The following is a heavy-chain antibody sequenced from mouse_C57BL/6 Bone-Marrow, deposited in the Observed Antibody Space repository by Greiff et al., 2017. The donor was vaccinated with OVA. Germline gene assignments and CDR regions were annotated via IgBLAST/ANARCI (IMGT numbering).Heavy chain of an antibody. D-gene: IGHD2-2*01. Sequence: EVKLVESGGGLVKPGGSLKLSCAASGFTFSSYAMSWVRQTPEKRLEWVATISDGGSYTYYPDNVKGRFTISRDNAKNNLYLQMSHLKSEDTAMYYCARDPSYGYDYWGQGTTLTVSS. V-gene: IGHV5-4*01. CDR3: ARDPSYGYDY. CDR2: ISDGGSYT. CDR1: GFTFSSYA. J-gene: IGHJ2*01.